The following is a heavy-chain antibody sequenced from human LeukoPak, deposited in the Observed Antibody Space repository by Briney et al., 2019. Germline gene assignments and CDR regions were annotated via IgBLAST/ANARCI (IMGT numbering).Heavy chain of an antibody. Sequence: PGGSLRLSCAVSGLTVSGKHMSWVRQAPGKGPEWVSITYGGGSTFFADSVKGRFTTSRANSKNTVYLQMNTLRAEDTAVYYCARASDYRFEYWGQGTLVTVSS. V-gene: IGHV3-53*01. CDR3: ARASDYRFEY. CDR2: TYGGGST. D-gene: IGHD3-22*01. J-gene: IGHJ4*02. CDR1: GLTVSGKH.